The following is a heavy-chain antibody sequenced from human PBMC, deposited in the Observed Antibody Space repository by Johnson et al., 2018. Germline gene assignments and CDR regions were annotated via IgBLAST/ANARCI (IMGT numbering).Heavy chain of an antibody. CDR2: ISDRSPTI. J-gene: IGHJ6*02. V-gene: IGHV3-48*01. CDR1: GFTFSSYG. CDR3: ARDAPLVPSWGYYYYGMDV. D-gene: IGHD3-16*01. Sequence: VQLVESGGGLVKPGGSLRLSCAASGFTFSSYGMNWVRQAPGKGLEWVSYISDRSPTIYYADSVKGRFTITRDNSKNTLYIQMNGLRSEDPAVYYWARDAPLVPSWGYYYYGMDVWGQGTTVTVSS.